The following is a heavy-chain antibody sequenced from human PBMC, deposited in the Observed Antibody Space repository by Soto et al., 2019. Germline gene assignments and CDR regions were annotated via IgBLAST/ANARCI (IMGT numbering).Heavy chain of an antibody. D-gene: IGHD4-17*01. CDR2: TYYRSKWYN. V-gene: IGHV6-1*01. Sequence: SQTLSLTCAISGDSVSSSSAAWNGIRQSPSRGLEWPGRTYYRSKWYNDYAVSVKSRITINPDTSKNQFSLQLNSVTPEDTAVYYCARDGPDYGGNSRVYYYYGMDVWGQGTTVTVSS. CDR3: ARDGPDYGGNSRVYYYYGMDV. J-gene: IGHJ6*02. CDR1: GDSVSSSSAA.